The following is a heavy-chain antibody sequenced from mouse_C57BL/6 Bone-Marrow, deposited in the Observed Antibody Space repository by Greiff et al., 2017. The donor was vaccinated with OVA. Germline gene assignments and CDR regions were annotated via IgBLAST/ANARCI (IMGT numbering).Heavy chain of an antibody. CDR1: GYSITSGYY. CDR3: ARDDGFAY. V-gene: IGHV3-6*01. CDR2: ISYDGSN. Sequence: VQLKESGPGLVKPSQSLSLTCSVTGYSITSGYYWNWIRQFPGNKLEWMGYISYDGSNNYNPSLKNRISITRDTSKNQFFLKLNSVTTEDTATYYCARDDGFAYWGQGTLVTVSA. J-gene: IGHJ3*01.